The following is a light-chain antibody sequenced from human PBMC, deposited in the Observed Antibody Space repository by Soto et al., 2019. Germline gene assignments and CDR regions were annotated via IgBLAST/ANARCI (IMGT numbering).Light chain of an antibody. Sequence: EIVLTQSPATLSLSPGERATLSCRASQSVSSNLAWYQQKPGQAPRLLIYDTSTKATGSPARFSGSGSGTDFTLTISSLQPEDVGTYYCQQYTKDTPGTFGQGTKVDIK. V-gene: IGKV3-11*01. J-gene: IGKJ1*01. CDR2: DTS. CDR3: QQYTKDTPGT. CDR1: QSVSSN.